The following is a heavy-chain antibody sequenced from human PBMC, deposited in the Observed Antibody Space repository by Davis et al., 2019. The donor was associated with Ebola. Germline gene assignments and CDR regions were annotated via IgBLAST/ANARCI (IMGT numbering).Heavy chain of an antibody. D-gene: IGHD3-10*01. V-gene: IGHV3-23*01. Sequence: GESLKISCAASGFTFSSYAMSWVRQAPGKGLEWVSAISGSGGSTYYADSVKGRFTISRDNAKNTLYLQMNSLRAEDTAVYYCARAVGWFGELLYLDAFDIWGQGTMVTVSS. J-gene: IGHJ3*02. CDR3: ARAVGWFGELLYLDAFDI. CDR2: ISGSGGST. CDR1: GFTFSSYA.